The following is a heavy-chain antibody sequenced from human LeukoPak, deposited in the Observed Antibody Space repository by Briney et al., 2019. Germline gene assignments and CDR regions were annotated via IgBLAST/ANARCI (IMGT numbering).Heavy chain of an antibody. J-gene: IGHJ4*02. CDR1: GGSFSGYY. CDR3: ASGGYSYGYTMAFDY. D-gene: IGHD5-18*01. V-gene: IGHV4-34*01. Sequence: PSETLSLTCAVYGGSFSGYYWSWIRQPPGKGLEWIGEINHSGSTNYNPSLKSRVTTSVDTSKNQFSLKLSSVTAADTAVYYCASGGYSYGYTMAFDYWGQGTLVTVSS. CDR2: INHSGST.